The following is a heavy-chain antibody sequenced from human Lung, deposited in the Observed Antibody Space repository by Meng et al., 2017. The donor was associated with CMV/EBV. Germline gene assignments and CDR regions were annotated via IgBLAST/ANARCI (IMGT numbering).Heavy chain of an antibody. CDR3: ARGGFTYDFWSGYDFDY. J-gene: IGHJ4*02. CDR1: GGSFSGYY. D-gene: IGHD3-3*01. CDR2: INHSGST. Sequence: SXTXSLXXAVYGGSFSGYYWSWIRQPPGKGLEWIGEINHSGSTNYNPSLKSRVTISVDTSKNQFSLKLSSVTAADKAVYYCARGGFTYDFWSGYDFDYWGQGXLVTFSS. V-gene: IGHV4-34*01.